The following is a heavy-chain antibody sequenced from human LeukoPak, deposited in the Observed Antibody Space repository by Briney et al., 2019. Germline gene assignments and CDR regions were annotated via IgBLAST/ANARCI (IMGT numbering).Heavy chain of an antibody. Sequence: GGSLRLSCAASGFTFSSYAMHWVRQAPGKGLEWVAVISYDGSNKYYAGSVKGRFTISRDNSKNTLYLQMNSLRAEDTAVYYCARDPINSLNAYFDYWGQGTLVTVSS. CDR2: ISYDGSNK. J-gene: IGHJ4*02. CDR1: GFTFSSYA. D-gene: IGHD2/OR15-2a*01. CDR3: ARDPINSLNAYFDY. V-gene: IGHV3-30-3*01.